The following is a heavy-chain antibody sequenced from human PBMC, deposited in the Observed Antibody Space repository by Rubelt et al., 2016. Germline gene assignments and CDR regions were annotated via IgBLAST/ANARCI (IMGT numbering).Heavy chain of an antibody. CDR1: GFTFSNYA. D-gene: IGHD4-23*01. V-gene: IGHV3-23*04. CDR3: AKQAGGNSDY. Sequence: EVQLVESGGVLVQPGGSLRLSCAASGFTFSNYAMTWIRQAPGKGLEWVSGISGRGGSTYYADSVRGRLTISRDNSKNPLFLKMNSLRADDTAVYYCAKQAGGNSDYWGQGTLVTVSS. J-gene: IGHJ4*02. CDR2: ISGRGGST.